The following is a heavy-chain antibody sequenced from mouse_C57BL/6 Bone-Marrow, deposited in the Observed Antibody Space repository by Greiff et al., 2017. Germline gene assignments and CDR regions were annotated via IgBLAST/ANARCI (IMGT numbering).Heavy chain of an antibody. CDR3: ARRSNSWYFDV. J-gene: IGHJ1*03. CDR2: ISNLAYSI. V-gene: IGHV5-15*04. D-gene: IGHD2-5*01. CDR1: GFTFSDYG. Sequence: EVKVEESGGGLVQPGGSLKLSCAASGFTFSDYGMAWVRQAPRKGPEWVAFISNLAYSIYYADTVTGRFTISRENAKNTLYLEMSSLRSEDTAMYYCARRSNSWYFDVWGTGTTVTVSS.